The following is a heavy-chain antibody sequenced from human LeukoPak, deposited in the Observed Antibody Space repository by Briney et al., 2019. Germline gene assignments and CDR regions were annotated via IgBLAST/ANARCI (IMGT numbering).Heavy chain of an antibody. D-gene: IGHD3-3*01. CDR3: TKALSDFWSALGS. J-gene: IGHJ5*02. V-gene: IGHV3-23*01. CDR1: GFTFSNYA. Sequence: PGGSLRLSCEASGFTFSNYALTWVRQAPGKGLEWVSTIRASGGSTHYADSVKGRFTISRDDSESTLFLHMNNLRAEDTAVYYCTKALSDFWSALGSWGQGTRVIVSS. CDR2: IRASGGST.